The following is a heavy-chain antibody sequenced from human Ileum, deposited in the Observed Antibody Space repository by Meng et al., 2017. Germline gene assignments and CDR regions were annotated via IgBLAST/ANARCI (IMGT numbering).Heavy chain of an antibody. J-gene: IGHJ4*02. V-gene: IGHV4-30-4*08. CDR1: GGSNNSAGYY. D-gene: IGHD6-6*01. CDR3: ARSSTSPASYFFDY. CDR2: IYYSGTT. Sequence: GQRQGSGPGLVKPSQTLSLTRTVSGGSNNSAGYYWSWIRPPPGKGLEWIGYIYYSGTTYYNPSLKSRVTISVDMSRNQFSLKLNSVTAADTAIYFCARSSTSPASYFFDYWGQGTLVTVSS.